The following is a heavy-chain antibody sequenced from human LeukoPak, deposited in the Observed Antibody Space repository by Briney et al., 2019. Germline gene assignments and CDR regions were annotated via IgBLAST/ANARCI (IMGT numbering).Heavy chain of an antibody. CDR3: AREDYYGSGTPLGWFDP. J-gene: IGHJ5*02. D-gene: IGHD3-10*01. V-gene: IGHV1-69*13. Sequence: SVKVSCKASGGTFSSYAISWVRQAPGQGLEWMGGSIPIFGTANYAQKFQGRVTITADESTSTAYMELSSLRSEGTAVYYCAREDYYGSGTPLGWFDPWGQGTLVTVSS. CDR2: SIPIFGTA. CDR1: GGTFSSYA.